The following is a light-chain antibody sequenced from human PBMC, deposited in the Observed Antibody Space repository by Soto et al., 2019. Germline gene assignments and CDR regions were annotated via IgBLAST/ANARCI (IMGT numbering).Light chain of an antibody. J-gene: IGLJ1*01. CDR1: SGDVGGYNF. Sequence: QSALTQPASVSGSPGQSITISCTGTSGDVGGYNFVSWYQQHPGRAPKLLIYEVSRRPSGVSNRFSGSKSGDTASLTISGLQPEDEADYYCYSYRGYYTRVFGTGTKVTVL. CDR3: YSYRGYYTRV. CDR2: EVS. V-gene: IGLV2-14*01.